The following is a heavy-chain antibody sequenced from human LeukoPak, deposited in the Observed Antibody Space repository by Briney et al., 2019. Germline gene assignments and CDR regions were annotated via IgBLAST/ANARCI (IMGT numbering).Heavy chain of an antibody. CDR2: ISSSGNII. J-gene: IGHJ4*02. D-gene: IGHD3-3*01. Sequence: GGSLRLSCVASGFTFSSYSMNWVRQSPGKGLERVSYISSSGNIIYYADSVNGRFTISRDTAKNSLYLQMTSLRVEDTAVYYCARDQNYDFWGGSPDWGQGTLVTVSS. CDR1: GFTFSSYS. CDR3: ARDQNYDFWGGSPD. V-gene: IGHV3-48*04.